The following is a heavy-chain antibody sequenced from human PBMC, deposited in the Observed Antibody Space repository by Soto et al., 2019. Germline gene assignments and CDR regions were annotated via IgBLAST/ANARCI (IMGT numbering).Heavy chain of an antibody. CDR1: GGSFSGYY. V-gene: IGHV4-34*01. J-gene: IGHJ6*02. CDR3: ARAPGGHSSSPRGYYGMDV. D-gene: IGHD6-13*01. CDR2: INHSGST. Sequence: SETLSLTCAVYGGSFSGYYWSWIRQPPGKGLEWIGEINHSGSTNYNPSLKSRVTISVDTSKNQFSLKLSSVTAADTAVYYCARAPGGHSSSPRGYYGMDVWGQGTTVTVSS.